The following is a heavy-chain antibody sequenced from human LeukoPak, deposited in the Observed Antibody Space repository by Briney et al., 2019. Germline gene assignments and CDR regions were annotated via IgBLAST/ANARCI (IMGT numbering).Heavy chain of an antibody. J-gene: IGHJ4*02. CDR2: IKQDGIEK. CDR3: ARDRELRYFERSGGEDY. D-gene: IGHD3-9*01. V-gene: IGHV3-7*01. CDR1: GFSFSTYW. Sequence: GGSLRLSCAASGFSFSTYWMSWVRQAPGKGLEWVANIKQDGIEKYYVDSVEGRFTISRDNAKNSLFLQMSSLRVEDTAVYYCARDRELRYFERSGGEDYWGQGTLVTVSS.